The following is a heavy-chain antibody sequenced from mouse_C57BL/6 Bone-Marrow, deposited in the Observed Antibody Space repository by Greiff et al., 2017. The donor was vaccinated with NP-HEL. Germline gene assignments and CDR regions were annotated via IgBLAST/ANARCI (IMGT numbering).Heavy chain of an antibody. Sequence: VQLKQSGPELVKPGASVKMSCKASGYTFTDYNMHWVKQSHGKSLEWIGYINPNNGGTSYNQKFKGKATLTVNKSSSTAYMELRSLTSEDSAVYYCARTGYYYGSSRYFDVWGTGTTVTVSS. CDR2: INPNNGGT. V-gene: IGHV1-22*01. CDR3: ARTGYYYGSSRYFDV. J-gene: IGHJ1*03. CDR1: GYTFTDYN. D-gene: IGHD1-1*01.